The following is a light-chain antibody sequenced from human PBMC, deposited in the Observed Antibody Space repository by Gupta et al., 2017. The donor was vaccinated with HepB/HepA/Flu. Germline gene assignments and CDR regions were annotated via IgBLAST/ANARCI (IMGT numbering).Light chain of an antibody. CDR1: QIVSSSY. CDR2: GSS. V-gene: IGKV3-20*01. J-gene: IGKJ1*01. Sequence: EIVLTQSPGTLSLSPGERATLSCRASQIVSSSYLAWYQQKPGQAPRLLIYGSSSRATGIPDRFSGSGSGTDFTLPISRLEPEDFAVYYCQQYGSSPLTFGQGTKVEIK. CDR3: QQYGSSPLT.